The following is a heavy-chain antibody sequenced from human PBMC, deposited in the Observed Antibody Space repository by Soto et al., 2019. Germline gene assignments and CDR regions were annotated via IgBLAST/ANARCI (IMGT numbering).Heavy chain of an antibody. Sequence: QVQLMQSGAEVKRPGASVNISCQAFGYTFTTHYMHWVRQAPGQGLVWMGMINPTSGSTTYSQNFQGRVTLTRDTSTRTVYMELSSLRSEDTAVYYCARLGRVGPNNVPWGQGTLVTVSS. D-gene: IGHD1-26*01. CDR1: GYTFTTHY. CDR2: INPTSGST. J-gene: IGHJ5*02. CDR3: ARLGRVGPNNVP. V-gene: IGHV1-46*01.